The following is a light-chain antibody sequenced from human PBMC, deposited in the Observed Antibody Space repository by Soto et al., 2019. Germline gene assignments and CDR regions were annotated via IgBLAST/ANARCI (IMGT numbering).Light chain of an antibody. J-gene: IGLJ3*02. Sequence: QSVLTQPASVSGSPGQSITISCTGSSSDVGHYNFVSWYQQHPGKAPKLIIYEVSNRPSGVSTRFSGSKSGNTASLTISGLQADDEADYYCSSYTPRSRLFGGGTKLTVL. CDR2: EVS. CDR1: SSDVGHYNF. CDR3: SSYTPRSRL. V-gene: IGLV2-14*01.